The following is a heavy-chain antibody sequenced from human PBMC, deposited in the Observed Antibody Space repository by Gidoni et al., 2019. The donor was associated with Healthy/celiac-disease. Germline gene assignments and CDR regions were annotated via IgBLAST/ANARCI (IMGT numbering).Heavy chain of an antibody. D-gene: IGHD3-10*01. CDR3: ARGRVGDYGSETTIDY. J-gene: IGHJ4*02. Sequence: QVQLQQWGAGLLTPSETLSLTCAVYGGSFSGYYWSWIRQPPGKGLEWIGEINHSGSTNYNPSLKSRVTISVDTSKNQFSLKLSSVTAADTAVYYCARGRVGDYGSETTIDYWGQGTLVTVSS. CDR2: INHSGST. V-gene: IGHV4-34*01. CDR1: GGSFSGYY.